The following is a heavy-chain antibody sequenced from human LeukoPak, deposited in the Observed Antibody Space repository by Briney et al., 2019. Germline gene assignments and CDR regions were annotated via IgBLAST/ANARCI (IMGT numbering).Heavy chain of an antibody. V-gene: IGHV4-61*01. D-gene: IGHD2-15*01. CDR1: GGSVSSGSYY. J-gene: IGHJ3*02. CDR2: IYYSGST. Sequence: KPSETLSLTCTVSGGSVSSGSYYWSWIRQPPGKGLEWIGYIYYSGSTNYNPSLKSRVTTSVDTSKNQFSLKLSSVTAADTAVYYCARGRVARSTYIVVVVAAPPGAFDIWGQGTMVTVSS. CDR3: ARGRVARSTYIVVVVAAPPGAFDI.